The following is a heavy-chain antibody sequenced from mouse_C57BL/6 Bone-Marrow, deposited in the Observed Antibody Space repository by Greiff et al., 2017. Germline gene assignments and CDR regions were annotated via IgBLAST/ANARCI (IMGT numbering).Heavy chain of an antibody. CDR3: ARGSYGSTGFAY. V-gene: IGHV1-26*01. CDR1: GYTFTDYY. D-gene: IGHD1-1*01. J-gene: IGHJ3*01. CDR2: INPNNGGT. Sequence: EVQLQQSGPELVKPGASVKISCKASGYTFTDYYMNWVKQSHGKSLEWIGYINPNNGGTSYNQKFKGKATLTVDKSSRTAYMESRSLTSEDSAVYYWARGSYGSTGFAYWGQGTLVTVSA.